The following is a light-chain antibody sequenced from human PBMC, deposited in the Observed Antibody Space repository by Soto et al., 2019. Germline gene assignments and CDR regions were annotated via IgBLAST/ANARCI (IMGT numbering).Light chain of an antibody. V-gene: IGKV3-20*01. Sequence: EFVLTQSPGTLSLSPGERATLSCRATQSVSSSYLAWYQQKPGQAPRILIYGSSTRATGIPDRFSGSGSGTDVTLTFSRLEPEDFGVYYCQQYGSSPPRTFGRGTKVEIK. J-gene: IGKJ4*01. CDR1: QSVSSSY. CDR3: QQYGSSPPRT. CDR2: GSS.